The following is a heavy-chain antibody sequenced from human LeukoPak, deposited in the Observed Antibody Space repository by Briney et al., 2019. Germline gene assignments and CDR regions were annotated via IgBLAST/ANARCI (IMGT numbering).Heavy chain of an antibody. CDR3: ARGASGSYYAY. CDR1: GFTFSSYW. D-gene: IGHD1-26*01. V-gene: IGHV3-74*01. CDR2: INSDGSST. J-gene: IGHJ4*02. Sequence: GGSLRLSCAASGFTFSSYWMHWVRQAPGKGLVWFSRINSDGSSTSYADSVKGRFTISRDNAKNTLYLQMNSLRAEDTAVYYCARGASGSYYAYWGQGTLVTVSS.